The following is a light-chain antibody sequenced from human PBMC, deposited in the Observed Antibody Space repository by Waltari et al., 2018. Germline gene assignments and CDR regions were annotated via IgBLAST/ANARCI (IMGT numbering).Light chain of an antibody. V-gene: IGLV3-9*01. CDR3: QVWDSGTAV. CDR2: RDK. Sequence: SYDLTQPLSVSVALGQTARISCGGHNIGGKQGHWYQPKAGQAPLLVIYRDKNRPSRIPERFSGSNSENTATLTISRAQAADEADYYCQVWDSGTAVFGGGTQLTVL. CDR1: NIGGKQ. J-gene: IGLJ7*01.